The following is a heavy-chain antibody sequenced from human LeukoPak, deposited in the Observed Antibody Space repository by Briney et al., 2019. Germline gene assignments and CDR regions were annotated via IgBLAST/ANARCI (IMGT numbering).Heavy chain of an antibody. CDR1: GYTFTSYA. V-gene: IGHV1-3*01. D-gene: IGHD2-2*01. CDR3: ARADKYQLPSYFDY. Sequence: AASVNVSCKASGYTFTSYAMHWVRQAPGQRLEWMGWINAGNGNTKYSQKFQGRVTITRDTSASTAYMELSSLRSEDTAVYYCARADKYQLPSYFDYWGQGTLVTVSS. CDR2: INAGNGNT. J-gene: IGHJ4*02.